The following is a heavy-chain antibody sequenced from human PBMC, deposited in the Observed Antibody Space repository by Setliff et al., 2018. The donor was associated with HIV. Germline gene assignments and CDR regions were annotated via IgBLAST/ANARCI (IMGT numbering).Heavy chain of an antibody. CDR2: ISWNGDST. D-gene: IGHD2-2*01. J-gene: IGHJ6*04. V-gene: IGHV3-74*01. Sequence: GGSLRLSCAASGFTFSTYWMHWVRQSPGKGLEWICGISWNGDSTNYADSVKGRFTISRDDSDNTLYLQMNSLRAEDTAVYYCARSRTIGYCSSTSCPSLDVWGKGTTVTVSS. CDR3: ARSRTIGYCSSTSCPSLDV. CDR1: GFTFSTYW.